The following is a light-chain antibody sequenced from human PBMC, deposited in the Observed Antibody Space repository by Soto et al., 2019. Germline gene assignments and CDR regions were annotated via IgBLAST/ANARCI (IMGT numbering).Light chain of an antibody. CDR3: SSYTRSSTRV. V-gene: IGLV2-14*03. CDR1: SSDVGGYNY. Sequence: QSALTQPASVSGSPGQSITISCTGTSSDVGGYNYVSWYQQHPGKAPKLLIYDVSSRHSGVSNRFSGSKSGNTASLTISGLQAEDEADYYCSSYTRSSTRVFGGGTKLTVL. CDR2: DVS. J-gene: IGLJ2*01.